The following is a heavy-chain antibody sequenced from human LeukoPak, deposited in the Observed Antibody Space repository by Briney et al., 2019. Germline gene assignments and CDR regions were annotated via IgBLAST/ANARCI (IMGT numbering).Heavy chain of an antibody. V-gene: IGHV3-21*01. CDR3: ASEGGLSDY. Sequence: GGSLRLSCAASGFTVSSNYMSWVRQAPGKGLEWVSSISSSSRYIYYADSVQGRFTISRDNAKNSLYLQMNSLRAEDTAVYYCASEGGLSDYWGQGTLVTVSS. D-gene: IGHD3-16*02. CDR2: ISSSSRYI. J-gene: IGHJ4*02. CDR1: GFTVSSNY.